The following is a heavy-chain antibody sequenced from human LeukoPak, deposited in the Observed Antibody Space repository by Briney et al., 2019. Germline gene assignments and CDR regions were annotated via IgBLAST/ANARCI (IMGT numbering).Heavy chain of an antibody. CDR2: IISSGSTI. J-gene: IGHJ4*02. V-gene: IGHV3-48*03. D-gene: IGHD2-21*02. Sequence: PGGSLRLSCAASGFTFSSYEMNWVRQAPGKGLEWVSYIISSGSTIYYADSVKGRFTISRDNAKNSLYLQMNSLRAEDTAVYYCARSGPIVVVTALTIDYWGQGTLVTVSS. CDR1: GFTFSSYE. CDR3: ARSGPIVVVTALTIDY.